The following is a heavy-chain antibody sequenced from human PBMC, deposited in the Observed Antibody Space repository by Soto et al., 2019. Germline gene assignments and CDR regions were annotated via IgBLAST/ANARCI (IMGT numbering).Heavy chain of an antibody. V-gene: IGHV3-64*01. Sequence: EVQLVESGGGLVQPGESLRLSCVASGYTFSNYAMHWVRQAPGKGLEYVSGVTSDGGSTSYASSVKGRFTVSRDNSINTLYLQMGRLRREDMGGYVCARDRPMLGVLTSKPFHYCYYRDVWGEGTTVAVSS. CDR1: GYTFSNYA. CDR3: ARDRPMLGVLTSKPFHYCYYRDV. J-gene: IGHJ6*03. D-gene: IGHD3-3*01. CDR2: VTSDGGST.